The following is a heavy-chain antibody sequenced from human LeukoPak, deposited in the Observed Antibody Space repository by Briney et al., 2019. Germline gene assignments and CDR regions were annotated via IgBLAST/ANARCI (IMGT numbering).Heavy chain of an antibody. CDR1: GFTFSSYT. J-gene: IGHJ4*02. Sequence: GGSLRLSCAASGFTFSSYTMNWVRQAPGKGLEWVSSISSSSSYIYYADSVKGRFTISRDNAKNTVYLQMISLRADDTAVYYCVRAKSGHYGYSDYWGQGTLVTVSS. CDR3: VRAKSGHYGYSDY. V-gene: IGHV3-21*01. D-gene: IGHD5-18*01. CDR2: ISSSSSYI.